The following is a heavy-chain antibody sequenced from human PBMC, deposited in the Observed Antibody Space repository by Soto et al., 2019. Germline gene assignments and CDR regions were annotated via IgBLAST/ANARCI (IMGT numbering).Heavy chain of an antibody. V-gene: IGHV1-69*02. CDR1: GGTFSSYT. D-gene: IGHD3-9*01. J-gene: IGHJ6*02. CDR2: IIPILGIA. Sequence: QVQLVQSGAEVKKPGSSVKVSCKASGGTFSSYTISWVRQAPGQGLEWMGRIIPILGIANYAQKFQGRVTITADKSTSTAYMELSSLRSEDTAVYYCARADHYDILTGYYYYGMDVWGQGTTVTVSS. CDR3: ARADHYDILTGYYYYGMDV.